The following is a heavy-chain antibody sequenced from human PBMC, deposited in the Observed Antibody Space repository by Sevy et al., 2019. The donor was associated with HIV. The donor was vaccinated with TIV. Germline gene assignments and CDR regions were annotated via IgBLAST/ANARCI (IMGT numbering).Heavy chain of an antibody. CDR2: ISSSGSTI. CDR1: GFTFSTYE. D-gene: IGHD3-16*01. CDR3: ARGEWGGVNY. V-gene: IGHV3-48*03. J-gene: IGHJ4*02. Sequence: GGSLRLSCAASGFTFSTYEMNWVRQAPGKGLEWVSYISSSGSTIYYADSVKGRFTISRDNAKNSLYLQMNSLRAEDSAVYYCARGEWGGVNYWGQGTLVTVSS.